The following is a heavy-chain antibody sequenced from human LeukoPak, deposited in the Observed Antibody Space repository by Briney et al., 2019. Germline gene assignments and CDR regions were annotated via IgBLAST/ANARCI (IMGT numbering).Heavy chain of an antibody. CDR2: INPNSGGT. CDR1: GYTFTVYY. CDR3: ARDGYNFFQIDY. J-gene: IGHJ4*02. D-gene: IGHD3-3*01. Sequence: ASVKDSCRASGYTFTVYYVRWVRRAPGQGLEWMGRINPNSGGTNYAQKFQGRVTMTRDTSISTAYMELSRLRSDDTAVYYCARDGYNFFQIDYWGQGTLVTVSS. V-gene: IGHV1-2*06.